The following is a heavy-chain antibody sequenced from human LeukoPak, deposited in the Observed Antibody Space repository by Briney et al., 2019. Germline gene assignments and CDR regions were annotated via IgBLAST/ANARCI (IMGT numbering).Heavy chain of an antibody. V-gene: IGHV3-48*03. J-gene: IGHJ4*02. CDR3: ARDILGWNDVDYFDY. CDR1: GFTFSSYE. D-gene: IGHD1-1*01. CDR2: ISSSGSTI. Sequence: GGSLRLSCAASGFTFSSYEMNWFRQAPGKGLEWVSYISSSGSTIYYADSVKGRFTMSRDNAKNSLYLQMNSLRAEDTAVYYCARDILGWNDVDYFDYWGQGTLVTASS.